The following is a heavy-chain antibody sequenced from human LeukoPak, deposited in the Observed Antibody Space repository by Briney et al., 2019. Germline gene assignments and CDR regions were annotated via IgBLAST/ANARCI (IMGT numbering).Heavy chain of an antibody. CDR1: GFTFSSYE. CDR2: ISSSGSTI. D-gene: IGHD1-26*01. Sequence: PGGSLRLSCAASGFTFSSYEMNWVRQAPGKGLEWVSYISSSGSTIHYADSVKGRFTISRDNPKNSLYLQMNSLRAEDTAVYYCARGFGATDYWGQGTLVTVSS. J-gene: IGHJ4*02. CDR3: ARGFGATDY. V-gene: IGHV3-48*03.